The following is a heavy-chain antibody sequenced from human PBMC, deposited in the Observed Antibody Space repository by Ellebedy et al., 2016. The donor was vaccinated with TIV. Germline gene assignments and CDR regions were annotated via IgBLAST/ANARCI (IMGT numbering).Heavy chain of an antibody. J-gene: IGHJ4*02. CDR3: ARGLKRITMVRGLFDY. Sequence: SETLSLTXAVYGGSFSGYYWNWIRQPPGKGLEWIGEINHSGSTNYNPSLKSRVTISVDTSKNQFSLKLSSVTAADTAVYYCARGLKRITMVRGLFDYWGQGTLVTVSS. CDR1: GGSFSGYY. V-gene: IGHV4-34*01. CDR2: INHSGST. D-gene: IGHD3-10*01.